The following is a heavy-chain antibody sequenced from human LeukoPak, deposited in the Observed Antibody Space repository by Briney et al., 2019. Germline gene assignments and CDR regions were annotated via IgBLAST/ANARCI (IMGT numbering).Heavy chain of an antibody. V-gene: IGHV1-58*01. CDR3: AAQKGIVTTGEY. CDR2: IVVGSGNT. Sequence: GASEKVSCKASGFTFTSSAVEWVRQAGGQRLEWIGWIVVGSGNTNYAQKFQERVTITRDMSTSTAYMELSSLRSEDTAVYYCAAQKGIVTTGEYWGQGTLVTVSS. D-gene: IGHD5-12*01. CDR1: GFTFTSSA. J-gene: IGHJ4*02.